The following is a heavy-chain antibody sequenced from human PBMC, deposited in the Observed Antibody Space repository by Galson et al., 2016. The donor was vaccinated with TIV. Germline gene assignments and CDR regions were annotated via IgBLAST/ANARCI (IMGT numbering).Heavy chain of an antibody. V-gene: IGHV1-18*01. CDR2: ISAYNGNT. CDR3: ARVPSIGWYVASHDY. D-gene: IGHD6-19*01. Sequence: SVKVSCKASGYTFTSSGINWVRQAPGQGLEWMGWISAYNGNTNYAQNLQGRVTMTTDTSTSTAYMGLKSLRSDDTAVYYCARVPSIGWYVASHDYWGQGTLVTVSS. CDR1: GYTFTSSG. J-gene: IGHJ4*02.